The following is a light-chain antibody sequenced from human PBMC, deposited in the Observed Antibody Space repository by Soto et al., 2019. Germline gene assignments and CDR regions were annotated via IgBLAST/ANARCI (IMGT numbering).Light chain of an antibody. CDR1: KLGDKY. V-gene: IGLV3-1*01. CDR2: QDT. Sequence: SYELTQTPSVSVSPGQTATITCSGDKLGDKYVCWYQHKPCQSPTLVIYQDTKRPSGIPERFSGSNSGNTATLTISGTQAMDEAEYYCQAWDRSSALVFGGGTQLTVL. J-gene: IGLJ2*01. CDR3: QAWDRSSALV.